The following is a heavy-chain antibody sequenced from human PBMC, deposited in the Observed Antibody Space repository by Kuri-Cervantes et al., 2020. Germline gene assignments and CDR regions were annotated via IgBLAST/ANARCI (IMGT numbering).Heavy chain of an antibody. CDR2: INAGNGNT. J-gene: IGHJ4*02. D-gene: IGHD1-1*01. CDR3: ARLQVPRLERRDY. Sequence: ASVKVSCKASGYTFTSYAMHWVRQAPGQRLEWMGWINAGNGNTKYSQKFQGRVTITRDTSASTAYMELSSRKYEDTAVYYCARLQVPRLERRDYWGQGTQVTVSS. V-gene: IGHV1-3*01. CDR1: GYTFTSYA.